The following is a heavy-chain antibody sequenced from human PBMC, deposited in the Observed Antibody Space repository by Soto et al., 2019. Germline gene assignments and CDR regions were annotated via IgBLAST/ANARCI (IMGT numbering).Heavy chain of an antibody. CDR3: AILPGGMDV. J-gene: IGHJ6*02. CDR2: ISYDGSNK. D-gene: IGHD3-10*01. Sequence: QTGGSLRLSCAASGFTFSSYGMHWVRQAPGKGLEWVAVISYDGSNKYYADSVKGRFTISRDNSKNTLYLQMNSLRAEDTAVYYCAILPGGMDVWGQGTTVTVSS. V-gene: IGHV3-30*03. CDR1: GFTFSSYG.